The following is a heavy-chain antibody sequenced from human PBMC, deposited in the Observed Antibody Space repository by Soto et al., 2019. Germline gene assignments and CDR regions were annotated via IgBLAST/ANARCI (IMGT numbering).Heavy chain of an antibody. CDR2: IYYSGST. V-gene: IGHV4-59*08. CDR1: GGSIGSYY. D-gene: IGHD3-3*01. Sequence: QVQLQESGPGLVKPSETLSLTCSVSGGSIGSYYWSWIRQPPGKGLEWIGYIYYSGSTNYNPSLRXRVTISVDTSKNQFSLKLSSVPAADTAVYYCARGGWRQIDYWGQGTLVTVSS. J-gene: IGHJ4*02. CDR3: ARGGWRQIDY.